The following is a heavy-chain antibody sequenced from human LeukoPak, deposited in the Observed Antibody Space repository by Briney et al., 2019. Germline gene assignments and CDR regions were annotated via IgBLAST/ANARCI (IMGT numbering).Heavy chain of an antibody. J-gene: IGHJ4*02. CDR2: IYYSGST. D-gene: IGHD4-23*01. CDR3: ARTRWYPDY. CDR1: GGSISSSSYY. Sequence: SETLSLTCTVSGGSISSSSYYWGWIRQPPGKGLEWIGSIYYSGSTYYNPSLKSRVTISVDTSKNQFSLKLNSVTAADTAVYYCARTRWYPDYWGQGTLVTVSS. V-gene: IGHV4-39*01.